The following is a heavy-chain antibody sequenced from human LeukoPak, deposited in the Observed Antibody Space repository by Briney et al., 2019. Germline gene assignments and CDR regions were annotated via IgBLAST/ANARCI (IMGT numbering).Heavy chain of an antibody. CDR2: INHRGST. D-gene: IGHD5-18*01. J-gene: IGHJ4*02. CDR1: GGSFSGYH. Sequence: PETLCDTRAVYGGSFSGYHLSWIRQPPGKGLEWIGEINHRGSTNYNPSLKSRVTISVDTSKNQFSLKLSSVTAADTAVYYCASTSAIVYFDYWGRGNLDSVFS. V-gene: IGHV4-34*01. CDR3: ASTSAIVYFDY.